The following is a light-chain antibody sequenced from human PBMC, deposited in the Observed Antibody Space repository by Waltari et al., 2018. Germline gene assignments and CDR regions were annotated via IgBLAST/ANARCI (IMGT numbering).Light chain of an antibody. V-gene: IGLV2-8*01. Sequence: QSALTPPPSASGSPGQSVTISCTGTSSDVGGCDYVSWYQQHPGKAPKLWIFEVNNWPSGLLDRFSGSKSGNTASLTISGLQPEDEADYYCSSYAGSNNFVVFGGGTKLTVL. J-gene: IGLJ2*01. CDR1: SSDVGGCDY. CDR2: EVN. CDR3: SSYAGSNNFVV.